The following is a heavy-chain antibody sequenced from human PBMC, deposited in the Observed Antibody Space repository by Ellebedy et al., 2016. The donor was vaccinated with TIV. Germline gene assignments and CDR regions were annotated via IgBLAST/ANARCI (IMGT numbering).Heavy chain of an antibody. J-gene: IGHJ4*02. CDR1: GFTFSRYW. Sequence: GGSLRLXXAVSGFTFSRYWMSWVRQAPGKGLEWVANINEDGSEKNYVDSVKGRFTISRDNAKNSLYLEMNSLRAEDTAVYYCARYRYYGSGSYYNDWGQGALVPVSS. CDR3: ARYRYYGSGSYYND. V-gene: IGHV3-7*01. CDR2: INEDGSEK. D-gene: IGHD3-10*01.